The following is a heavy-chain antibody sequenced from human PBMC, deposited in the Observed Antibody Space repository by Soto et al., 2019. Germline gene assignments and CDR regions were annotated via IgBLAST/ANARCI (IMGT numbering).Heavy chain of an antibody. J-gene: IGHJ6*02. CDR3: AIRLRGYSYGYTGGMDV. Sequence: PGESLKISCKGSGYSLTSYWISWVRQMPGKGLEWMGRIDPSDSYTNYSPSFQGHVTISADKSISTAYLQWSSLKASDTAMYYCAIRLRGYSYGYTGGMDVWGQGTTVTVSS. V-gene: IGHV5-10-1*01. CDR2: IDPSDSYT. D-gene: IGHD5-18*01. CDR1: GYSLTSYW.